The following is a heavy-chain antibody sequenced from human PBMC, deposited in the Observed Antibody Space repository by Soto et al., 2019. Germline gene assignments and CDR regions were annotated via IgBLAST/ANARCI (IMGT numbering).Heavy chain of an antibody. CDR2: IYYSGST. CDR1: GGSISSGNYY. CDR3: ARHNYDSSGTAVDL. D-gene: IGHD3-22*01. V-gene: IGHV4-31*03. Sequence: QVQLQESGPGLVKPSQTLSLTCTVSGGSISSGNYYWSWIRQHPGKGLEWIGYIYYSGSTYYNPSLKIRVTISVDTSKNQFSLKLSSGTVADTAVYYCARHNYDSSGTAVDLWGQGTTVTVSS. J-gene: IGHJ6*02.